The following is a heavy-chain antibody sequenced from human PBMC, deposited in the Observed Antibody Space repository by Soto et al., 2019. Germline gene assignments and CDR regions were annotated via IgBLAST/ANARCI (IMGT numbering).Heavy chain of an antibody. V-gene: IGHV3-30*18. CDR1: GFIFRSYG. CDR3: AKGYIAAPGVLDGIDV. Sequence: QVQLVESGGGVVQPGRSLRLSCAASGFIFRSYGMHWVRQAPGKGLEWVAVISYDGNNKYFADSVKGRFTISRDNFKNTVYLQMNSLSTDDTAVYYCAKGYIAAPGVLDGIDVGGQGTMVTVSS. CDR2: ISYDGNNK. D-gene: IGHD6-13*01. J-gene: IGHJ3*01.